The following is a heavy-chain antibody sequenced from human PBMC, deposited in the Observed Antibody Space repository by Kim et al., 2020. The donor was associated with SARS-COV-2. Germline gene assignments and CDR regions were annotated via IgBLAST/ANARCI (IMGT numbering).Heavy chain of an antibody. J-gene: IGHJ3*02. CDR1: GFTFSSYA. CDR3: AKVAASCYFLPCAFDI. CDR2: ISGSGGST. D-gene: IGHD2-2*01. V-gene: IGHV3-23*01. Sequence: GGSLRLSCAASGFTFSSYAMSWVRQAPGKGLEWVSAISGSGGSTYYADSVKGRFTISRDNSKNTLYLQMNSLRAEDTAVYYCAKVAASCYFLPCAFDIWGQGTMVTVSS.